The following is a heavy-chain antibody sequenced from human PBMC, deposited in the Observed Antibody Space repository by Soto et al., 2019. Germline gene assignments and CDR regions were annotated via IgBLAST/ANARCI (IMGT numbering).Heavy chain of an antibody. D-gene: IGHD1-26*01. Sequence: PGGSLRLSCAASGFTFSSYSLNWVRQAPGKGLEWISYISSSSSTIYYAGSVKGRFTISRDNAKYSLSLQMTSLRDEDTAVYYCAKDRPSGSRPYYYGMDVWGQGTTVTVSS. CDR2: ISSSSSTI. V-gene: IGHV3-48*02. CDR1: GFTFSSYS. CDR3: AKDRPSGSRPYYYGMDV. J-gene: IGHJ6*02.